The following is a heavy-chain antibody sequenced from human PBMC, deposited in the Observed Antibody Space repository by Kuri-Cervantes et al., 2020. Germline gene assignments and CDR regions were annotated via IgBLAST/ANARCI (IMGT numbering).Heavy chain of an antibody. CDR1: GYTFTSYG. CDR3: ASRGPYSSSPNDLDY. D-gene: IGHD6-13*01. J-gene: IGHJ4*02. Sequence: ASVKVSCKASGYTFTSYGISWVRQAPGQGLEWMGWINPNSGGTNYAQKFQGRVTMTRDTSISTAYMELSRLRSDDTAVYYCASRGPYSSSPNDLDYWGQGTLVTVSS. V-gene: IGHV1-2*02. CDR2: INPNSGGT.